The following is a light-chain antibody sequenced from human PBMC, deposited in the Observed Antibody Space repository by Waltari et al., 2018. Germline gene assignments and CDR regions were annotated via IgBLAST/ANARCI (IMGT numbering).Light chain of an antibody. V-gene: IGLV2-11*01. Sequence: QSALTQPRSVSGSPGQSVTISCTGTSSDVGSYDYVSWYQQHPGKAPKVMIYDVNKRPSGVPDRFSGSKSGNTASRTISGLQAEDEAEYYCCSYGGSYYVLGTGTEVTVL. J-gene: IGLJ1*01. CDR3: CSYGGSYYV. CDR2: DVN. CDR1: SSDVGSYDY.